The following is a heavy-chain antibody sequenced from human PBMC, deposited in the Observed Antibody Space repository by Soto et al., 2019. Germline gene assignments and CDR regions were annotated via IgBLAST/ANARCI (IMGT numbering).Heavy chain of an antibody. V-gene: IGHV1-69*01. Sequence: QVQLVQSGAEVKKPGSSVKVSCKASGGTFSSYAISWVRQAPGQGLEWMGGIIPIFGTANYAQKFQGRVTITADESTSTADMELSSLRSEDTAVYYCARDGQWNYYDSSGYDYWGQGTLVTVSS. CDR3: ARDGQWNYYDSSGYDY. CDR2: IIPIFGTA. J-gene: IGHJ4*02. D-gene: IGHD3-22*01. CDR1: GGTFSSYA.